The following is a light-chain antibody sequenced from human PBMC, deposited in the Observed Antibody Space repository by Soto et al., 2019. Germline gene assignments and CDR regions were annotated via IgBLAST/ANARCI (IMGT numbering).Light chain of an antibody. CDR3: QQYGSSPLT. CDR1: QSVSSTY. J-gene: IGKJ4*01. Sequence: ETVLTQTPGALSLSAGGRDTLACRVSQSVSSTYLAWSQQNPPQPPRPLIYGASTRATGIPDSFSGSGPGTDLPLPIRRLEPEDTAVYYCQQYGSSPLTFGGGTKVDIK. CDR2: GAS. V-gene: IGKV3-20*01.